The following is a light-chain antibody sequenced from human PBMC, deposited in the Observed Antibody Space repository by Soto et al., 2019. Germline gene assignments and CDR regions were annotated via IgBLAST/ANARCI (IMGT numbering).Light chain of an antibody. J-gene: IGKJ4*01. CDR3: LQHYIYPLT. Sequence: DIQMTQSPSSLSASVGDRVTITCRASQGIRNDLGWYQQKPGRAPKRLIYSTSTLESGVPSRFSGSGSGLEFPLPISSLQPEDFATYYCLQHYIYPLTFGGGTNVEIK. CDR1: QGIRND. CDR2: STS. V-gene: IGKV1-17*01.